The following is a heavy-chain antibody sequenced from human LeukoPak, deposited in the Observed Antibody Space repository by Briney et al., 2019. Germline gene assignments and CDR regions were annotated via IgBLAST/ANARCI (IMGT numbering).Heavy chain of an antibody. D-gene: IGHD6-25*01. CDR3: AGLHFASAEEFGP. J-gene: IGHJ5*02. CDR2: IYSSGNI. Sequence: SETLSLTCSVSGSSISGHYWSWIRQPPGKGLELIGYIYSSGNILYNPFLKSRVTLSLDTFNNQISLSLTSVTAADTAVYFCAGLHFASAEEFGPWGQGTLVTVSS. V-gene: IGHV4-59*08. CDR1: GSSISGHY.